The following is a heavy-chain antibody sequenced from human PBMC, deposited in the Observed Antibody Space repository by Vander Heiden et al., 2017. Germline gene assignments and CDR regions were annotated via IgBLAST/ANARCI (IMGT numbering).Heavy chain of an antibody. CDR2: INGDQRST. CDR3: ARRDPGGGFLDY. D-gene: IGHD2-15*01. CDR1: GFTFSPFW. V-gene: IGHV3-74*01. J-gene: IGHJ4*02. Sequence: VQLVESGGGLVQPGGSLRLSCAASGFTFSPFWMHWVRQVPGKGPVWVSRINGDQRSTLYADSVKGRFTISRDNAKTTLYLQMNSLRVEDTAVYYCARRDPGGGFLDYWGQGILVTVSS.